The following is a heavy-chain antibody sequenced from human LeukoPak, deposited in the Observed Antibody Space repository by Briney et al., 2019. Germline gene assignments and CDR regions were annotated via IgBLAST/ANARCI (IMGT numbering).Heavy chain of an antibody. CDR3: AGGSYRLGFDP. D-gene: IGHD3-16*02. J-gene: IGHJ5*02. Sequence: GGSLRLSCAASEFTFSSYGMHWVRQAPGKGLEWVAVISYDGSNKYYADSVKGRFTISRDNAKNSLYLQMNSLRAEDTAVYYCAGGSYRLGFDPWGQGTLVTVSS. CDR1: EFTFSSYG. CDR2: ISYDGSNK. V-gene: IGHV3-30*03.